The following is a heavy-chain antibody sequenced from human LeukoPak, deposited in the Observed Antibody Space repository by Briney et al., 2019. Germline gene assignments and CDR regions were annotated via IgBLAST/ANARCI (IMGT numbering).Heavy chain of an antibody. V-gene: IGHV3-74*01. CDR2: INSDGSST. CDR3: ASTLSSSPH. D-gene: IGHD6-6*01. J-gene: IGHJ4*02. CDR1: GFTFSSYW. Sequence: GGSLRLSCAASGFTFSSYWMHWVRHAPGKGLVWVSRINSDGSSTNYADSVKGRFTISRDNAKNAMYLQMNSLRAEDTAVYYCASTLSSSPHWGRGTLVTVSS.